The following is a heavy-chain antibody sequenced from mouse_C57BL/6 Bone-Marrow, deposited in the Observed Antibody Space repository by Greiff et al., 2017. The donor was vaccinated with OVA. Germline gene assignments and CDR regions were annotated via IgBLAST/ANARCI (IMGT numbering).Heavy chain of an antibody. V-gene: IGHV1-69*01. CDR2: INPSDSYT. CDR1: GYTFTSYW. J-gene: IGHJ2*01. CDR3: ATLDY. Sequence: QVQLQQPGAELVMPGASVKLSCKASGYTFTSYWMHWVKQRPGQGLEWIGEINPSDSYTNYNQKFKGKSTLTVDKSSSTAYMQLSSLTSEDSAVYYCATLDYWGQGTTLTVSS.